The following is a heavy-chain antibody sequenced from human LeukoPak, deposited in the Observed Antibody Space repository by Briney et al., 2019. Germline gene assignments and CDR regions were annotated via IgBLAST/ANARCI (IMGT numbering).Heavy chain of an antibody. J-gene: IGHJ3*02. D-gene: IGHD6-13*01. V-gene: IGHV4-59*01. CDR1: GGSISSYY. CDR3: GRVTIAAAGRPDAFDI. Sequence: SETLSLTCTVSGGSISSYYWSWIRQPPGKGLEWIGYIYYSGSTNYNPSLKSRVTISVDTSKNQFSLKLSSVTAADTAVYYCGRVTIAAAGRPDAFDIWGQGTMVTVSS. CDR2: IYYSGST.